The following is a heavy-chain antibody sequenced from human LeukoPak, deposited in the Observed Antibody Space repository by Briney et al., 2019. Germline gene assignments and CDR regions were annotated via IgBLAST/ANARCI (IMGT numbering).Heavy chain of an antibody. CDR2: ISAYIGNT. J-gene: IGHJ5*02. CDR1: GYTFTSYG. CDR3: ARDWGGDIVVVPAATPLGRFDP. D-gene: IGHD2-2*01. Sequence: ASVKVSCKASGYTFTSYGISWVRQAPGQGLEWMGWISAYIGNTNYAQKLQGRVTMTTDTSTSTAYMELRSLRSDDTAVYYCARDWGGDIVVVPAATPLGRFDPWGQGTLVTVSS. V-gene: IGHV1-18*01.